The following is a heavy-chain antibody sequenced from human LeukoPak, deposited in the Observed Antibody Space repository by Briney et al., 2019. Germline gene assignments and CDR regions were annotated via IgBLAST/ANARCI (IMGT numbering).Heavy chain of an antibody. V-gene: IGHV3-7*01. CDR2: INQNGSEK. J-gene: IGHJ4*02. CDR1: EFTFSGYW. D-gene: IGHD6-13*01. CDR3: ARDGFVGAADY. Sequence: PGGSLRLSCAASEFTFSGYWMNWVRQAPGKGPEWVANINQNGSEKHYVVSVEGRFTISRDNAKNSLFLQMNSLRVEDTAVFYCARDGFVGAADYWGQGTLVTVSS.